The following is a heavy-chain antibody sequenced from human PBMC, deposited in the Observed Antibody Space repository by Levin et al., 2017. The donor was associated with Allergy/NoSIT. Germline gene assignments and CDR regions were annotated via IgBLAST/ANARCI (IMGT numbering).Heavy chain of an antibody. CDR1: GFTFSSYW. Sequence: GESLKISCAASGFTFSSYWMSWVRQAPGKGLEWVANIKQDGSEKYYVDSVKGRFTISRDNAKNSLYLQMNSLRAEDTAVYYCAQLIVGAPSGRDYWGQGTLVTVSS. D-gene: IGHD1-26*01. J-gene: IGHJ4*02. CDR2: IKQDGSEK. V-gene: IGHV3-7*01. CDR3: AQLIVGAPSGRDY.